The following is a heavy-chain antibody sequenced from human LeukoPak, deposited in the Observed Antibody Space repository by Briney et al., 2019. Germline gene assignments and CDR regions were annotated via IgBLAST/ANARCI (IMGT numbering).Heavy chain of an antibody. CDR1: GFTFSSYG. D-gene: IGHD6-19*01. J-gene: IGHJ4*02. CDR3: AKEKSSGWCSTGDEYYFDY. V-gene: IGHV3-30*02. Sequence: GGSLRLSCAASGFTFSSYGMHWVRQAPGKGLEWVAFIRYDGSNKYYADSVKGQFTISRDNSKNTLYLQMNSLRAEDTAVYYCAKEKSSGWCSTGDEYYFDYWGQGTLVTVSS. CDR2: IRYDGSNK.